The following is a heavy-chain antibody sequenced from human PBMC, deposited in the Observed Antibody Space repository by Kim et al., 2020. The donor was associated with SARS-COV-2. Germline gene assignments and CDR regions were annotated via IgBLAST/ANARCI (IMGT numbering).Heavy chain of an antibody. Sequence: GGSLRLSCAASGFTFSSYAMHWVRQAPGKGLEWVAVISYDGSNKYYADSVKGRFTISRDNSKNTLYLQMNSLRAEDTAVYYCARDPPQYYFPYYYYYGMDVWGQGTTVTVSS. CDR3: ARDPPQYYFPYYYYYGMDV. D-gene: IGHD3-10*01. V-gene: IGHV3-30*04. CDR1: GFTFSSYA. J-gene: IGHJ6*02. CDR2: ISYDGSNK.